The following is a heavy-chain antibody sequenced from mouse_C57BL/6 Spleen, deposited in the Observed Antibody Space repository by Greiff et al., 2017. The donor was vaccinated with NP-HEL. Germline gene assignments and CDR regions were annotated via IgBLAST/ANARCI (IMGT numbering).Heavy chain of an antibody. CDR1: GFSLTSYG. J-gene: IGHJ1*03. V-gene: IGHV2-2*01. CDR3: ARSRRSWGYFDV. Sequence: QVQLKESGPGLVQPSPCLSITCTASGFSLTSYGVHWVRQSPGKGLEWLGVIWRGGSTDYNAAFISRLSISKDNSKSQVFFKMNSLQADDTSIYYWARSRRSWGYFDVWGTGTTVTVSS. CDR2: IWRGGST.